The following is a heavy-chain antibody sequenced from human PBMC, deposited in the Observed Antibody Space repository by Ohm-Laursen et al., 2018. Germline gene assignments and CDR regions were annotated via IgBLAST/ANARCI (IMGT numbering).Heavy chain of an antibody. V-gene: IGHV4-4*07. CDR1: GGSISSYY. CDR3: ARTQANYYYFDY. D-gene: IGHD4/OR15-4a*01. Sequence: SDTLSLTCTVSGGSISSYYWSWIRQPAGEGLEWIGRIYSSGSTDYNPSLKSRVTLSVDTSKNQFSLKLTSVAAADTAVYYCARTQANYYYFDYWGQGAPVTVSS. CDR2: IYSSGST. J-gene: IGHJ4*02.